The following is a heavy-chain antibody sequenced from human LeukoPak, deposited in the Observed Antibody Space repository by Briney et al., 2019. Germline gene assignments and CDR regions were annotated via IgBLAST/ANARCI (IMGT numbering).Heavy chain of an antibody. Sequence: SVKVSCKAFGFTFTSSAMQWVRQARGQRLEWIGWIVVGSGNTNYAQKFQERVTITRDMSTSTAYMELSSLRSEDTAVYYCAADGPSGYYYMDVWGKGTTVTVSS. V-gene: IGHV1-58*02. J-gene: IGHJ6*03. CDR1: GFTFTSSA. D-gene: IGHD6-25*01. CDR2: IVVGSGNT. CDR3: AADGPSGYYYMDV.